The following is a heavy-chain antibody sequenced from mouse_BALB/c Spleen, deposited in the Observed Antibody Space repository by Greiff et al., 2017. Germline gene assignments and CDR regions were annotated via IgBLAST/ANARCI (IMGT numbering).Heavy chain of an antibody. J-gene: IGHJ4*01. Sequence: QVQLQQSGAELVKPGASVKLSCKASGYTFTSYYMYWVKQRPGQGLEWIGEINPSNGGTNFNEKFKSKATLTVDKSSSTAYMQLSSLTSEDSAVYYCTRVRYAMDYWGQGTSVTVSS. V-gene: IGHV1S81*02. CDR3: TRVRYAMDY. CDR2: INPSNGGT. CDR1: GYTFTSYY.